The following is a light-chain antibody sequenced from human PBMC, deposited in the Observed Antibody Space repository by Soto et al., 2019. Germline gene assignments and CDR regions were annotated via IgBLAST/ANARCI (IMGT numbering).Light chain of an antibody. CDR3: SSYAGSNNFV. V-gene: IGLV2-8*01. J-gene: IGLJ1*01. CDR2: EVS. CDR1: SSDVGGYNY. Sequence: QSALTQPPSASGSPGQSVTISCTGTSSDVGGYNYVSWYQQYPGKAPKLMIYEVSKRPSGVPDRFSGSKSGNTASLTVSWLQAEDEADYYCSSYAGSNNFVFGTGTKVTVL.